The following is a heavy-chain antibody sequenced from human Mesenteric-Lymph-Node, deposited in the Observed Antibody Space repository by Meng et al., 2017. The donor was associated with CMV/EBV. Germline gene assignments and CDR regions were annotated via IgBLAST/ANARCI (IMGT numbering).Heavy chain of an antibody. Sequence: GESLKISCAASGFTFSNYNMNWVRQAPGKGLEWVASITSSSSYIFYADSVKGRFTTSRDNAKNSLYLQMNSLRAEDTAVYYCARDWKVGRITIFGVVLAPLDYWGQGTLVTVSS. J-gene: IGHJ4*02. V-gene: IGHV3-21*01. CDR2: ITSSSSYI. CDR3: ARDWKVGRITIFGVVLAPLDY. CDR1: GFTFSNYN. D-gene: IGHD3-3*01.